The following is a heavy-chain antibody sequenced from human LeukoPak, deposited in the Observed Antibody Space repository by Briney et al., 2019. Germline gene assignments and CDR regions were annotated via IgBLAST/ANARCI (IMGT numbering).Heavy chain of an antibody. Sequence: PPETLSLTCAVYGGSFSGYYWSWIRQPPGKGLEWIGEINHSGSTNYNPSLKSRVTISVDTSKNQFSLKLSSGTAADTAVYYCASRDANIVGATRAFDIWGQGTMVTVSS. CDR1: GGSFSGYY. V-gene: IGHV4-34*01. J-gene: IGHJ3*02. CDR3: ASRDANIVGATRAFDI. CDR2: INHSGST. D-gene: IGHD1-26*01.